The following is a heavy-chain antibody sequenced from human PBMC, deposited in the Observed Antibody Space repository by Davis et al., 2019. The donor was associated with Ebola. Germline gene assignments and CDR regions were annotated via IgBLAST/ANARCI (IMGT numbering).Heavy chain of an antibody. CDR3: AGSDVWFGELLYPIDY. CDR2: ISYDGSNK. V-gene: IGHV3-30*03. CDR1: GFTFSSYG. D-gene: IGHD3-10*01. Sequence: GESLKISCAASGFTFSSYGMHWVRQAPGKGLEWVAVISYDGSNKYYADSVKGRFTISRDNSKNTLYLQMNSLRAEDTAVYYCAGSDVWFGELLYPIDYWGQGTLVTVSS. J-gene: IGHJ4*02.